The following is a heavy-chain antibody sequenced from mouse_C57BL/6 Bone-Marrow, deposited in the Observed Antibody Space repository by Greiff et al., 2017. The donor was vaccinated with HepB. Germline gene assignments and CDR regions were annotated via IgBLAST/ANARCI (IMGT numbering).Heavy chain of an antibody. V-gene: IGHV14-4*01. CDR1: GFNIKDDY. Sequence: EVQRVESGAELVRPGASVKLSCTASGFNIKDDYMHWVKQRPEQGLEWIGWIDPENGDTEYASKFQGKATITADTSSNTAYLQLSSLTSEDTAVYYCTTSYYGIKGYAMDYWGQGTSVTVSS. D-gene: IGHD2-10*01. J-gene: IGHJ4*01. CDR2: IDPENGDT. CDR3: TTSYYGIKGYAMDY.